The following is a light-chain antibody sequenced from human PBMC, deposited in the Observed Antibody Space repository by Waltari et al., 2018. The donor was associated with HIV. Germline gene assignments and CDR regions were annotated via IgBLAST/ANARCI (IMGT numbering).Light chain of an antibody. Sequence: QSALTQPASVSGSPGQSITISCTGTSSDVGGYNYVSWYHKHPGKAPKLMIYDVSKRPSGVSNRFSGSKSGNTASLTISGLQAEDEADYYCSSYTSSSTYVFGTGTKVTVL. J-gene: IGLJ1*01. CDR1: SSDVGGYNY. CDR3: SSYTSSSTYV. V-gene: IGLV2-14*01. CDR2: DVS.